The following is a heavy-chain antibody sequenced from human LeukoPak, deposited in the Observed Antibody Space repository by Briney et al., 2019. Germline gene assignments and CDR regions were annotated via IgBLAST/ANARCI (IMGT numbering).Heavy chain of an antibody. CDR3: ARDQRDYYGSGSYYNWFDP. Sequence: GGSLRLSCAASGFTFSSYALHWIRQAPGKGLEWVAVISYDGSNKYYADSVKGRFTISRDNSKDTLYLQVNSLRAEDAAVYYCARDQRDYYGSGSYYNWFDPWGQGTLVTVSS. D-gene: IGHD3-10*01. J-gene: IGHJ5*02. CDR1: GFTFSSYA. CDR2: ISYDGSNK. V-gene: IGHV3-30*04.